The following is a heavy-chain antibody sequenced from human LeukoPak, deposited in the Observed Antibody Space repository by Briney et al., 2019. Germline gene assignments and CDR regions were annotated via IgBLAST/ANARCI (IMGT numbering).Heavy chain of an antibody. V-gene: IGHV3-21*01. J-gene: IGHJ4*02. D-gene: IGHD3-10*01. CDR2: ISSSSSYI. CDR1: GFTFSSYN. Sequence: KPGGSLTLSCAASGFTFSSYNMNWVRQAPGQGLEWVSSISSSSSYIYYADSVKGRFTISRDNAKNSLYLQMNRLRAEDTAVYYCARDMRPLYYASGSFFFDYWGQGTLVTVSS. CDR3: ARDMRPLYYASGSFFFDY.